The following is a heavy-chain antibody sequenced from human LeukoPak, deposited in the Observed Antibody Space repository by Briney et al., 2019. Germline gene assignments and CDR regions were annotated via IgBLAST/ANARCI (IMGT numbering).Heavy chain of an antibody. Sequence: SETLSLTCTVSGGSISSYYWSWIRQPAGKGLEWIGRIYTSGSTNYNPSLKSRVTMSVDTSKNQFSLKLSSVTAADTAVYYCARCTRYYDILTGYEYYYYMDVWGKGTTVTISS. CDR1: GGSISSYY. V-gene: IGHV4-4*07. CDR3: ARCTRYYDILTGYEYYYYMDV. CDR2: IYTSGST. J-gene: IGHJ6*03. D-gene: IGHD3-9*01.